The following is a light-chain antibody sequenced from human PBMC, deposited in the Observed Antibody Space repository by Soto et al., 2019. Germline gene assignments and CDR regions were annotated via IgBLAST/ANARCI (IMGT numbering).Light chain of an antibody. Sequence: DIQMTQSPSLLSASIGERVTITCRASQHIATSLSWFQHKVGKAPKLLIYGASALQSGVPSRFNGSGSGTHFTLTISGLQPEDFATYYCLQSPSVPRTFGQGTRVDLK. CDR3: LQSPSVPRT. CDR2: GAS. CDR1: QHIATS. V-gene: IGKV1-39*01. J-gene: IGKJ1*01.